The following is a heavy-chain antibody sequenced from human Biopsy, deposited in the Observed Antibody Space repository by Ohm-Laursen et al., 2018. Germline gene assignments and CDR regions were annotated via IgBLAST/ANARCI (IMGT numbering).Heavy chain of an antibody. D-gene: IGHD3-22*01. CDR3: ARDFYDSSGARHQ. V-gene: IGHV1-69*06. J-gene: IGHJ4*02. CDR2: IVPLFETT. Sequence: SVKVSCKASGYNFDIYPLFWVRQAPGQGFEWMGGIVPLFETTDSAQKFQGRVTITADRSTTTAYIELSGLTSEDTAVYYCARDFYDSSGARHQWGQGTLVTVSS. CDR1: GYNFDIYP.